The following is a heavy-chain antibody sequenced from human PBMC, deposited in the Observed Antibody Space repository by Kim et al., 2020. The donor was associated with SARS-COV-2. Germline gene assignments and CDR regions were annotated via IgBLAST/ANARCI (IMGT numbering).Heavy chain of an antibody. CDR2: IYYSGST. V-gene: IGHV4-31*03. CDR3: ARESSLGGSSSGFDY. CDR1: GGSISSGGYY. D-gene: IGHD6-6*01. Sequence: SETLSLTCTVSGGSISSGGYYWSWIRQHPGKGLEWIGYIYYSGSTYYNPSLKSRVTISVDTSKNQFSLKLSSVTAADTAVYYCARESSLGGSSSGFDYWGQGTLVTVSS. J-gene: IGHJ4*02.